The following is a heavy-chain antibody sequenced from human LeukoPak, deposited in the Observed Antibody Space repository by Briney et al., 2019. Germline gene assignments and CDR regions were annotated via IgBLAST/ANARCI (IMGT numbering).Heavy chain of an antibody. CDR3: ARDHDYGDSLFDY. V-gene: IGHV3-33*01. CDR2: IWYDGTNK. J-gene: IGHJ4*02. Sequence: GRSLRLSCAASGFTFSSYGMHRVRQAPGKGLDWVAVIWYDGTNKYYADSVKGRFTISRDNSKNTLYLQMNSLRADDTAVYYCARDHDYGDSLFDYWGQGTLVTVSS. CDR1: GFTFSSYG. D-gene: IGHD4-17*01.